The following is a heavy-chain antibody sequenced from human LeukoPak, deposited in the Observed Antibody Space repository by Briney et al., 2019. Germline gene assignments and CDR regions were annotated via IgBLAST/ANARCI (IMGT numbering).Heavy chain of an antibody. CDR3: ARDGLRKSDNYYYGMDV. Sequence: GRSLRLSCAASGFTFSSYGMHWVRQALGKGLEWVAVIWYDGSNKYYADSVKGRFTISRDNSKNTLYLQMNSLRAEDTAVYYCARDGLRKSDNYYYGMDVWGQGTTVTVSS. CDR2: IWYDGSNK. D-gene: IGHD3-16*01. CDR1: GFTFSSYG. J-gene: IGHJ6*02. V-gene: IGHV3-33*01.